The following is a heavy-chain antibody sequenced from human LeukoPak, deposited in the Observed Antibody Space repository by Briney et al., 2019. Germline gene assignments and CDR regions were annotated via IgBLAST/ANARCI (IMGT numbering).Heavy chain of an antibody. V-gene: IGHV4-30-2*01. D-gene: IGHD3-10*01. CDR1: GGSINSGNYS. CDR2: IYYGGRA. CDR3: ARDSNYYGSGSYRSFDI. J-gene: IGHJ3*02. Sequence: SQTLSLTCTVSGGSINSGNYSWSWIRQPPGKGLEWIGYIYYGGRAYYNPSLKSRVTISEDRSKNQFSLRLSSVTAADTAVYYCARDSNYYGSGSYRSFDIWGQGTMVTVSS.